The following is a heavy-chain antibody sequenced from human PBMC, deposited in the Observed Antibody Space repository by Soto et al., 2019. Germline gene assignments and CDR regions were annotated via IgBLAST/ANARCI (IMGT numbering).Heavy chain of an antibody. Sequence: EVQLLESGGGLVQPGGSLRLSCTASGFTFSGYALSWVRLAPGTGLEWVSSIGGGGGSTDYAASVKGRFTISEENSKTTLDLQMNRLRGEDTAVYYGAKGASKYFYDSSGYSLAGDAFDIGGQGTMVTVSS. J-gene: IGHJ3*02. CDR1: GFTFSGYA. CDR3: AKGASKYFYDSSGYSLAGDAFDI. D-gene: IGHD3-22*01. CDR2: IGGGGGST. V-gene: IGHV3-23*01.